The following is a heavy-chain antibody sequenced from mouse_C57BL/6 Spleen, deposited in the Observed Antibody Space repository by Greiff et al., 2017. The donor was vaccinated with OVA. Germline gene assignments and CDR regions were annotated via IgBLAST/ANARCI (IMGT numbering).Heavy chain of an antibody. CDR1: GFTFSDYG. Sequence: DVMLVESGGGLVKPGGSLKLSCAASGFTFSDYGMHWVRQAPEKGLEWVAYISSGSSTIYYADTVKGRFTISRDNAKNTLFLQMTSLRSEDTAMYYCAREGGYDGYFDVWGTGTTVTVSS. V-gene: IGHV5-17*01. J-gene: IGHJ1*03. D-gene: IGHD2-2*01. CDR2: ISSGSSTI. CDR3: AREGGYDGYFDV.